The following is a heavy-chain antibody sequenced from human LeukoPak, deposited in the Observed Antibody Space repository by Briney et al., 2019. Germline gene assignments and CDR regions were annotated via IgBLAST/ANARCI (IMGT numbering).Heavy chain of an antibody. V-gene: IGHV3-7*01. CDR3: ARDRGSGSYYSQD. CDR2: IKQDGSEE. D-gene: IGHD3-10*01. CDR1: GFTFGNYA. Sequence: PGGSLRLSCEASGFTFGNYAMNWVRQAPGKGLEWVANIKQDGSEEHYVDSVKGRFIISRDNAKNSLYLQMNSLRAEDTAVYYCARDRGSGSYYSQDWGQGTLVTVSS. J-gene: IGHJ1*01.